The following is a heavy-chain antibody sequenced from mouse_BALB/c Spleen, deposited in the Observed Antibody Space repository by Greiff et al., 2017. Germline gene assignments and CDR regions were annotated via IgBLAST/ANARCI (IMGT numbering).Heavy chain of an antibody. Sequence: EVKVVESGGGLVKPGGSLKLSCAASGFTFSDYYMYWVRQTPEKRLEWVATISDGGSYTYYPDSVKGRCTISRDNAKNNLYLQMSSLKSEDTAMYYCARDYYGSSYVFAYWGQGTLVTVSA. CDR2: ISDGGSYT. D-gene: IGHD1-1*01. V-gene: IGHV5-4*02. CDR1: GFTFSDYY. CDR3: ARDYYGSSYVFAY. J-gene: IGHJ3*01.